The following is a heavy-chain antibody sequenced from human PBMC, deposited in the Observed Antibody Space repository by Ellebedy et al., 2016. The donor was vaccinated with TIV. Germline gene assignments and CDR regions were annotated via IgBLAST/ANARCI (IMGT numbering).Heavy chain of an antibody. CDR1: GYTFTSYG. Sequence: AASVKVSCKASGYTFTSYGISWVRQAPGQGLEWMGWISAYNGNTNYAQKLQGRVTMTTDTSTSTAYMELRSLRSDDTAVYYCARYRLGEGSGYEFFDYWGQGTLVTVSS. CDR3: ARYRLGEGSGYEFFDY. J-gene: IGHJ4*02. D-gene: IGHD5-12*01. V-gene: IGHV1-18*01. CDR2: ISAYNGNT.